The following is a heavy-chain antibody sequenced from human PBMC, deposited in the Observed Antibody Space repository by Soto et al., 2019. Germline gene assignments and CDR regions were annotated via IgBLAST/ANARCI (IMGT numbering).Heavy chain of an antibody. CDR2: ISSSSSTI. CDR3: ATSKNWYFDL. CDR1: GFTFSSYG. J-gene: IGHJ2*01. V-gene: IGHV3-48*01. Sequence: GGSLRLSCAASGFTFSSYGMHWVRQAPGKGLEWVSYISSSSSTIYYADSVKGRFTISRDNAKNSLYLQMNSLRAEDTAVYYCATSKNWYFDLWGRGTLVTVSS.